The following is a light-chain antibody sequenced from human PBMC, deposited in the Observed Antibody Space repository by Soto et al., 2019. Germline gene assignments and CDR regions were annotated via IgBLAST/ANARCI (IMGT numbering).Light chain of an antibody. CDR3: CSYACSSTVL. CDR1: SRDIGSYNF. J-gene: IGLJ2*01. V-gene: IGLV2-23*02. CDR2: DVS. Sequence: QSALTQPASVSGSPGQSITISCTGTSRDIGSYNFVSWYQQHPGKAPKLLIYDVSQWPSGVSSRVSGSKAGNTASLTICGLQAEDEADYYCCSYACSSTVLFGGGTKLTVL.